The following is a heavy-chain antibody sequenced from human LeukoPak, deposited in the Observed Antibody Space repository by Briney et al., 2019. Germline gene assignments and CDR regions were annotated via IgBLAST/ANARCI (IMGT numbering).Heavy chain of an antibody. CDR1: GFTFSSYA. J-gene: IGHJ4*02. D-gene: IGHD3-9*01. V-gene: IGHV3-23*01. CDR2: ISGSGGST. CDR3: AKRDFDDYFDY. Sequence: GGSLRLSCVASGFTFSSYAMSWVRQAPGKGLEWVSGISGSGGSTYYADSVKGRFTISRDDSKNTLYLQMNSLRAEDTALYYCAKRDFDDYFDYWGQGTLVTVSS.